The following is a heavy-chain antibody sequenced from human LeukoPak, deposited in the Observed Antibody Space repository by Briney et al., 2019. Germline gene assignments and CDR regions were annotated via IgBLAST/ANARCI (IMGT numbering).Heavy chain of an antibody. Sequence: SETLSLTCTVSGGSISSYYWSWIRQPPGEGLEWIGYIYYSGSTNYNPSLKSRVTISVDTSKNQFSLKLSSVTAADTAVYYCAREPGPYYFDYWGQGTLVTVSS. J-gene: IGHJ4*02. D-gene: IGHD2-8*02. CDR1: GGSISSYY. V-gene: IGHV4-59*01. CDR3: AREPGPYYFDY. CDR2: IYYSGST.